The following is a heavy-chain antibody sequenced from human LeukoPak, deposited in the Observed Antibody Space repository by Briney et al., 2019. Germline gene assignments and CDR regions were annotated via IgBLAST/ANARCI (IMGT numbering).Heavy chain of an antibody. D-gene: IGHD6-19*01. CDR1: GFTFSSYW. Sequence: GGSLRLSCAASGFTFSSYWMHWVRQAPGKGLVWVSRINSDGSSTTYADSVKGRFTTSRDNAKNTLYLQMNSLRAEDTAVYYCARDTQWLVLYAFDIWGQGTMVTVSS. V-gene: IGHV3-74*01. CDR3: ARDTQWLVLYAFDI. J-gene: IGHJ3*02. CDR2: INSDGSST.